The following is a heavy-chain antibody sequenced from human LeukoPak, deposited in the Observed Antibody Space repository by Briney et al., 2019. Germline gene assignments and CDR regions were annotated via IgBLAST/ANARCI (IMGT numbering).Heavy chain of an antibody. D-gene: IGHD1-26*01. J-gene: IGHJ5*02. CDR3: ARGLGEGATNWFDP. CDR1: GGTFSSYA. CDR2: VNPNSGNT. Sequence: ASVKVSCKASGGTFSSYAISWVRQAPGQGLEWMGWVNPNSGNTGYAQKFQGRVTMTRSTSISTAYMELSNLRSEDTAVYYCARGLGEGATNWFDPWGQGTLVTVSS. V-gene: IGHV1-8*02.